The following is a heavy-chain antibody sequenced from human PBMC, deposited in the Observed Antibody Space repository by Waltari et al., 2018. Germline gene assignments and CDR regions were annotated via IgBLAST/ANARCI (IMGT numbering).Heavy chain of an antibody. J-gene: IGHJ4*02. Sequence: QLQLQESGPGLVKPSETLSLTCTVSGGSISSSSYYWGWILQPPGKGLEWIGSIYYSGSTYYNPSLKSRVTISVDTSKNQFSLKLSSVTAADTAVYYCARQSWYMGSDYWGQGTLVTVSS. D-gene: IGHD6-13*01. CDR3: ARQSWYMGSDY. CDR2: IYYSGST. V-gene: IGHV4-39*01. CDR1: GGSISSSSYY.